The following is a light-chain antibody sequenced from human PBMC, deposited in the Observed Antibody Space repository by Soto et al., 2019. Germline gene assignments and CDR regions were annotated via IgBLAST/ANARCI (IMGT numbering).Light chain of an antibody. Sequence: DVQMTQSPSSVSASVGDSVTITCRASQGIANYLSWFQQKPGKAPKALIYATSTLQTGVPSRFSGSGSGTDFTLTISSLQSEDFATYYCQQYNSYPITFVQGTRLEMK. J-gene: IGKJ5*01. CDR2: ATS. CDR1: QGIANY. V-gene: IGKV1-16*01. CDR3: QQYNSYPIT.